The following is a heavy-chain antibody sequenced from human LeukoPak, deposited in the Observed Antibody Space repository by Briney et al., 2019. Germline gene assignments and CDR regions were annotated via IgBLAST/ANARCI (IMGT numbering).Heavy chain of an antibody. CDR2: IYYSGST. D-gene: IGHD4-4*01. Sequence: SETLSLTCTVSGGSISSYYWSWIRQPPGKGLEWIGYIYYSGSTNYNPSLKSRVTISVDTSKNQFSLKLSSVTAADTAVYYCARANSHNYYGMDVWGQGTTVTVSS. CDR3: ARANSHNYYGMDV. CDR1: GGSISSYY. J-gene: IGHJ6*02. V-gene: IGHV4-59*01.